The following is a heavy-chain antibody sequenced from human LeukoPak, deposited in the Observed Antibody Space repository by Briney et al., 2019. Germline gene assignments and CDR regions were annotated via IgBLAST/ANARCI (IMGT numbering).Heavy chain of an antibody. Sequence: SGGSLRLSCAASGFTFSSYSMNWVRQAPGKGLEWVSSISSSSSYIYYADSVKGRFTISRDNAKNSLYLQMNSLRAEDTAVYYCARYATVTTPYFDYWGQGTLVTVSS. V-gene: IGHV3-21*01. CDR3: ARYATVTTPYFDY. CDR1: GFTFSSYS. J-gene: IGHJ4*02. D-gene: IGHD4-17*01. CDR2: ISSSSSYI.